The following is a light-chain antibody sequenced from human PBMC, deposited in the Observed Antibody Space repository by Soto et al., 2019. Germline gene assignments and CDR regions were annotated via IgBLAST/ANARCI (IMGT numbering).Light chain of an antibody. Sequence: DIQLTQSPSTLSASVGDRVTITCRASQSISYWLAWYQQKAGKAPKLLIYTASNLNRGVPSRFSGSGSGTEFTLTISSLHHDDFATYHCQQYDGYSGLTFGEGTKVEIK. CDR3: QQYDGYSGLT. CDR2: TAS. V-gene: IGKV1-5*03. J-gene: IGKJ4*01. CDR1: QSISYW.